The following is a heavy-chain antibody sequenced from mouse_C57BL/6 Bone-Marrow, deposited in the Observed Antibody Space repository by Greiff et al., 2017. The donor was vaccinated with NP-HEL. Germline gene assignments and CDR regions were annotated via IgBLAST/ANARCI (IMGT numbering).Heavy chain of an antibody. J-gene: IGHJ2*01. CDR1: GYTFTSYG. V-gene: IGHV1-81*01. CDR2: IYPRSGNT. Sequence: QVQLQQSGAELARPGASVKLSCKASGYTFTSYGISWVKQRTGQGLEWIGEIYPRSGNTYYNEKFKGKATLTADKSSSTAYMELRSLASEDSAVYFCAREGGVYPRIFDYWGQGTTLTVSS. CDR3: AREGGVYPRIFDY.